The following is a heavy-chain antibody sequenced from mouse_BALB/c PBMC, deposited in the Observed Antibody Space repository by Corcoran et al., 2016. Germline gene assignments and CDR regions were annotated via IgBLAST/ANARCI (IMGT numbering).Heavy chain of an antibody. CDR2: INTYTGEP. CDR3: ARTVRFDY. V-gene: IGHV9-3-1*01. J-gene: IGHJ2*01. Sequence: QIQLVQSGPELKKPGETVKISCKASGYTFTNYGMNWVKQAPGKGLKWMGWINTYTGEPTYADAFKGRFAFSLETSASTAYLQINNLKNEDTATYFCARTVRFDYWGQGTTLTVSS. D-gene: IGHD1-1*01. CDR1: GYTFTNYG.